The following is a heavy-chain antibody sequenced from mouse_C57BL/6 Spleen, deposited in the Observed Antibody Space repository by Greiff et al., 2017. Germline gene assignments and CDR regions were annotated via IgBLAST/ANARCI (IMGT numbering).Heavy chain of an antibody. J-gene: IGHJ1*03. CDR2: IYPGDGDT. V-gene: IGHV1-80*01. CDR3: AREANGREYFDV. D-gene: IGHD1-1*01. Sequence: QVQLQQSGAELVKPGASVKISCKASGYAFSSYWMNWVKQRPGKGLEWIGQIYPGDGDTNYNGKFKGKATLTADKSSSTAYMQLSSLTSEDAAVYFGAREANGREYFDVWGTGTTVTVSS. CDR1: GYAFSSYW.